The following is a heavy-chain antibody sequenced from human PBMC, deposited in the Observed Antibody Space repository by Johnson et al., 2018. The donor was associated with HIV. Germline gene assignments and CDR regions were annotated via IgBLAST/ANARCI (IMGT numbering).Heavy chain of an antibody. J-gene: IGHJ3*02. Sequence: VQLVESGGGLVQPGGSLRLSCAASGITVSSSYTRWVRQAPGKGLAWVSVFYSGGNTYYADSVMGRFTISRDNSKNTLYLQMNSLRAEDTAVYHCAREGAWEVRPGAFDIWGQGTTVTVSS. CDR1: GITVSSSY. D-gene: IGHD1-26*01. CDR2: FYSGGNT. CDR3: AREGAWEVRPGAFDI. V-gene: IGHV3-66*01.